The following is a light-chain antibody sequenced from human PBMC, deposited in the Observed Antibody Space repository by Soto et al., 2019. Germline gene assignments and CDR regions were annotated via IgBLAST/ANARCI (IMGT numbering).Light chain of an antibody. J-gene: IGKJ3*01. V-gene: IGKV3-20*01. Sequence: EIVLTQSPGTLSLSPGERATLSCRASQSVSGNSLAWYQQRPGLAPRLLIYDASSRAPAIPDRFSGSGSGTEFTLSISRMEPEDFAVYYCQQHGSAPWTFGPGTKVDIK. CDR1: QSVSGNS. CDR3: QQHGSAPWT. CDR2: DAS.